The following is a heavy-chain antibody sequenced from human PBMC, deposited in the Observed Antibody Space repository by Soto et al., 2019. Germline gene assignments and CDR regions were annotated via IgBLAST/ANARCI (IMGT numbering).Heavy chain of an antibody. CDR1: GFTFSSYA. J-gene: IGHJ6*03. V-gene: IGHV3-64*01. CDR3: ARRARPDFYYMDV. D-gene: IGHD6-6*01. Sequence: VGSLRLSCAASGFTFSSYAMSWVRQAPGKGLECVSGISSSGVSTYYANSVQGRFTISRDNSKNTVYLQMGSLRPEDMAVYYCARRARPDFYYMDVWGKGTTVTVSS. CDR2: ISSSGVST.